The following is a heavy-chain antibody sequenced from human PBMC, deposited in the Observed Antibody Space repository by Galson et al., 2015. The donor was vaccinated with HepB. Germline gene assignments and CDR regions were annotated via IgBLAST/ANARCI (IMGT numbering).Heavy chain of an antibody. CDR2: INPSGGST. D-gene: IGHD3-9*01. J-gene: IGHJ6*03. Sequence: QSGAEVKKPGESLKISCKASGGTFSSYAISWVRQAPGQGLEWMGIINPSGGSTSYAQKFQGRVTMTRDTSTSTVYMELSSLRSEDTAVYYCARDGRITILPAGYYMDVWGKGTTVTVSS. CDR1: GGTFSSYA. CDR3: ARDGRITILPAGYYMDV. V-gene: IGHV1-46*03.